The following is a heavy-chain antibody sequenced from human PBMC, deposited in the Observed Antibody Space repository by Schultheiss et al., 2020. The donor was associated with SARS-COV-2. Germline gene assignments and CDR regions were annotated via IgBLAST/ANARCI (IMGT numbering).Heavy chain of an antibody. J-gene: IGHJ4*02. V-gene: IGHV3-21*01. CDR1: GFTFSNYN. CDR3: ARAGGYDSSGCLGY. D-gene: IGHD3-22*01. CDR2: ISSSSSYI. Sequence: GSLRLSCAASGFTFSNYNMNWVRQAPGKGLEWVSSISSSSSYIYYADSVKGRFTISRDNSKNTLYLQMNSLRAEDTAVYYCARAGGYDSSGCLGYWGQGTLVTVSS.